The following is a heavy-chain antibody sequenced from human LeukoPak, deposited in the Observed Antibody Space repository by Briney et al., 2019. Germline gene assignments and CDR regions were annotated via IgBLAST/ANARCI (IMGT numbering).Heavy chain of an antibody. CDR3: ARVDAPIAAAGTPKTLNYYYYYGMDV. V-gene: IGHV4-38-2*02. J-gene: IGHJ6*02. CDR1: GYSIKSDYF. D-gene: IGHD6-13*01. Sequence: SETLSLTCSVSGYSIKSDYFWAWIRQPPGKGPEWIGSIHHGGTTYYNPSLKSRVTISVDTSKNQFSLKLSSVTAADTAVYYCARVDAPIAAAGTPKTLNYYYYYGMDVWGQGTMVTVSS. CDR2: IHHGGTT.